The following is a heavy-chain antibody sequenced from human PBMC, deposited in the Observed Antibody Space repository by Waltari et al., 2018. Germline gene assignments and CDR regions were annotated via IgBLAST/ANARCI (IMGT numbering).Heavy chain of an antibody. CDR2: IYSGGST. CDR1: GFTFSSYA. J-gene: IGHJ4*02. V-gene: IGHV3-23*03. D-gene: IGHD6-13*01. Sequence: EVQLLESGGGLVQPGWSLRLSCAASGFTFSSYAMSWVRQAPGKGLEWVSVIYSGGSTYYADSVKGRFTISRDNSKNTLYLQMNSLRAEDTAVYYCAHSSTKYYFDYWGQGTLVTVSS. CDR3: AHSSTKYYFDY.